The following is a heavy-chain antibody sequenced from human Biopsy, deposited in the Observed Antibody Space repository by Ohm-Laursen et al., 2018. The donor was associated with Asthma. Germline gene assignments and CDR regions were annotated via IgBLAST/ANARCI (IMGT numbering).Heavy chain of an antibody. CDR3: ARAVSSSSYWYFDL. Sequence: SDTLSLTCTVSGASIMSTNYWGWIRQPPGKRLEWLGSIYYSGSAYYTPSVKSRLSFSVDTSKSLFSLRLSSVTAADTAVYYCARAVSSSSYWYFDLWGRGDLVTVSS. D-gene: IGHD6-6*01. CDR1: GASIMSTNY. J-gene: IGHJ2*01. V-gene: IGHV4-39*02. CDR2: IYYSGSA.